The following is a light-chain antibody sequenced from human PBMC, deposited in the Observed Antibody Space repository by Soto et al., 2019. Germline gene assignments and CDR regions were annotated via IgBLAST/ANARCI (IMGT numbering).Light chain of an antibody. CDR1: QSVSSN. V-gene: IGKV3-15*01. CDR3: QQYNNWLRT. Sequence: EIVMTQSPATLSVSPGERATLSCRASQSVSSNLAWYQQKPGQAPRLLIYGASTRAAGIPARFSGSGSGTEFNLTISGLQSEDFAVYYCQQYNNWLRTFGQATQLAIK. J-gene: IGKJ2*01. CDR2: GAS.